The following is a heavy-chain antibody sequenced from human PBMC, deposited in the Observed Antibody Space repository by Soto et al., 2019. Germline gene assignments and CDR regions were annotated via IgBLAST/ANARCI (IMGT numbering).Heavy chain of an antibody. CDR3: AKDSWAIFGVPAGEYYAMDV. CDR1: GFTFENYA. CDR2: ISGSGGTT. Sequence: GGSLRLSCGASGFTFENYAMSWVRQAPGKGLEWVSAISGSGGTTYYSDSVKGRFTISRDNSKNTVYLQMNDLRVEDAAEYFCAKDSWAIFGVPAGEYYAMDVWGQGTTVTVSS. D-gene: IGHD3-3*01. V-gene: IGHV3-23*01. J-gene: IGHJ6*02.